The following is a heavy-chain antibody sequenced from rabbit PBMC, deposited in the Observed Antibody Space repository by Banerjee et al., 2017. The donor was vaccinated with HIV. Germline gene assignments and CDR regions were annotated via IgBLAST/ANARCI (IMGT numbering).Heavy chain of an antibody. CDR2: IYAGSSGST. CDR1: GFSFSSSYW. CDR3: ARDLAGVIGWNFNL. J-gene: IGHJ4*01. D-gene: IGHD4-1*01. Sequence: QEQLEESGGDLVKPEGSLTLNCTASGFSFSSSYWICWVRQAPGKGLEWIACIYAGSSGSTYYASWAKGRFTISKTSSTTVTLQMTSLTAADTATYFCARDLAGVIGWNFNLWGQGTLVTVS. V-gene: IGHV1S45*01.